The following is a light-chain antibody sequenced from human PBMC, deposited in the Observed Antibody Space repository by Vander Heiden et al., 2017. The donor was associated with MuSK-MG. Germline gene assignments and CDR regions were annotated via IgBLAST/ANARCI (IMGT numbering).Light chain of an antibody. Sequence: DVQLTQSPPSLSASAGDRVTIACRASQGISSYLAWYQQKPGKAPKLLIYAASTLQRGVPSRFSGSGSGTDFTLTISSLQPEDVATYYCQKYNSDPSTFGQGTRLE. V-gene: IGKV1-27*01. CDR3: QKYNSDPST. CDR2: AAS. J-gene: IGKJ5*01. CDR1: QGISSY.